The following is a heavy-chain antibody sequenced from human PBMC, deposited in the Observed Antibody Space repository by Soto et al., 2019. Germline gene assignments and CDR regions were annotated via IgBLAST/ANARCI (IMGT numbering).Heavy chain of an antibody. D-gene: IGHD3-3*01. V-gene: IGHV3-74*01. J-gene: IGHJ4*02. CDR1: GFAFSVYW. Sequence: GGSLRLSCAASGFAFSVYWMHWVRQGPEKGLMWVSRINSEGSDAVYADSVKGRFTISRDNTKNTLYLQMNSLRVEDTAVYYCARDPLYYGAGLDDWGQGTPVTVSS. CDR2: INSEGSDA. CDR3: ARDPLYYGAGLDD.